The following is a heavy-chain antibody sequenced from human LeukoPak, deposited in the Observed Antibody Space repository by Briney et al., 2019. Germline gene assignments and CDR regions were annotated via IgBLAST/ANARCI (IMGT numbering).Heavy chain of an antibody. CDR2: IYYSGST. D-gene: IGHD3-10*01. J-gene: IGHJ5*02. CDR3: ANYGSGSYRFDP. Sequence: SETLSLTCTVSGGSISRGGYYWSWIRQHPGKGLEWIGYIYYSGSTYYNPSLKSRVTISVDTSKNQFSLKLSSVTAADTAVYYCANYGSGSYRFDPWGQGTLVTVSS. V-gene: IGHV4-31*03. CDR1: GGSISRGGYY.